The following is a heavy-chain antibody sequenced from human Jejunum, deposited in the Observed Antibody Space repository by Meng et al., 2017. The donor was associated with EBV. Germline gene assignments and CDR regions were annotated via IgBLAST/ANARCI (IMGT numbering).Heavy chain of an antibody. Sequence: QVQLQGSGPGLVKPSETLSLTCTVSGGSVSSGTYYWTWIRQPPGKGLEWIGYIYNSGSTNYNPSLKSRVTISLDTSKNQFSLKLSSVTAADTAMYYCARNWNFWGQGTLVTVSS. CDR3: ARNWNF. V-gene: IGHV4-61*01. CDR1: GGSVSSGTYY. J-gene: IGHJ4*02. D-gene: IGHD1-1*01. CDR2: IYNSGST.